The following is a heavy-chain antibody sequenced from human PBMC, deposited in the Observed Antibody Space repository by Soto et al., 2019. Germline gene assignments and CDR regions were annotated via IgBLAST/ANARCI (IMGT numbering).Heavy chain of an antibody. D-gene: IGHD2-15*01. Sequence: GGSLRLSCAASGFTFSSYWMSWVRQAPGKGLEWVANIKQDGSEKYYVDSVKGRFTISRDNAKNSLYLQMNSLRAEDTAVYYCARISAAKYYYYGMDVWGQGTTVTVSS. CDR3: ARISAAKYYYYGMDV. J-gene: IGHJ6*02. V-gene: IGHV3-7*05. CDR2: IKQDGSEK. CDR1: GFTFSSYW.